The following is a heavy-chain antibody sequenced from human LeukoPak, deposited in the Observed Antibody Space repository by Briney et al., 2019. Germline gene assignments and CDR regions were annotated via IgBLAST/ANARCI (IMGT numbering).Heavy chain of an antibody. CDR2: IYYSGNT. CDR1: GGSISSFY. CDR3: ARDWITGTGDAFDI. V-gene: IGHV4-59*01. J-gene: IGHJ3*02. Sequence: PSETLSPTCTVSGGSISSFYWSWIRQPPGKGLEWIGYIYYSGNTNYSPSLKSRVTMSVGTSKNQFSLKLSSVTAADTAVYYCARDWITGTGDAFDIWGQGTMVTVSS. D-gene: IGHD1-7*01.